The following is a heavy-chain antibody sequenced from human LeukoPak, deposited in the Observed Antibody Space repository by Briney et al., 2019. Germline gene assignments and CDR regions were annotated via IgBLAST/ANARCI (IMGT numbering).Heavy chain of an antibody. D-gene: IGHD1-26*01. CDR2: IYPGDSDT. V-gene: IGHV5-51*01. CDR3: ARFGRSGSYGMDV. Sequence: GESLKISCKGSGYSFPSYWIGWVRQMPGKGLEWMGIIYPGDSDTIYSPSFQGQVTISADKSISTAYLQWNSLKASDTATYYCARFGRSGSYGMDVWGQGTTVTVSS. J-gene: IGHJ6*02. CDR1: GYSFPSYW.